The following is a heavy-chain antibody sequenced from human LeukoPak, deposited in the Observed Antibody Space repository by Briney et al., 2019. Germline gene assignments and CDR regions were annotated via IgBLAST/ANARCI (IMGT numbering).Heavy chain of an antibody. Sequence: SETLSLTCAVSGYSISTGYYWGWIRQPPGKGLEWIGSIYHSGNTSYNPSLKSRVSISVDTSKNQFSLKLSSVTAADTAVYYCARDIGMTTVSPFDYWGQGTLVTVSS. CDR1: GYSISTGYY. J-gene: IGHJ4*02. CDR2: IYHSGNT. CDR3: ARDIGMTTVSPFDY. D-gene: IGHD4-17*01. V-gene: IGHV4-38-2*02.